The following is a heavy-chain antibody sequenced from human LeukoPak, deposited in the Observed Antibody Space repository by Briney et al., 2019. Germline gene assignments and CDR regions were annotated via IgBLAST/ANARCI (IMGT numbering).Heavy chain of an antibody. J-gene: IGHJ4*02. Sequence: ASVKVSCKASGGTFSSYAISWVRQAPGQGLEWMGGIIPIFGTANYAQKFQGRVTITRNTSISTAYMELSSLRSEDTAIYYCAREDYYDSGSSDYWGQGTLVTVSS. V-gene: IGHV1-69*05. CDR3: AREDYYDSGSSDY. CDR1: GGTFSSYA. D-gene: IGHD3-22*01. CDR2: IIPIFGTA.